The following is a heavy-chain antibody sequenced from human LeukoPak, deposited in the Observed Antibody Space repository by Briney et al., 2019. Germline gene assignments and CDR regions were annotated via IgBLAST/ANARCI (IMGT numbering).Heavy chain of an antibody. V-gene: IGHV3-23*01. Sequence: PGGSLRLSCAASGFTSNTYAMSWVRQAPGKGLEWVSSISPSGTTYYTGSVKGRFTISRDDSKSTLYLQMNSLRVEDTAIYYCAKLRSNTYYSVADYWGQGTLVAVSS. D-gene: IGHD2/OR15-2a*01. CDR3: AKLRSNTYYSVADY. CDR2: ISPSGTT. CDR1: GFTSNTYA. J-gene: IGHJ4*02.